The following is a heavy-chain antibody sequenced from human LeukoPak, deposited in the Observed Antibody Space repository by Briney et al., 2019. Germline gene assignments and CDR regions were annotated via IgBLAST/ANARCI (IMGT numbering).Heavy chain of an antibody. Sequence: SETLSLTCTVSGGSISSYYWSRIRQPAGKGLEWIGRIYTSGSTNYNPSLKSRVTMSVDTSKNQFSLKLSSVTAADTAVYYCAITNPYYYDSSGYESSYYGMDVWGQGTTVTVSS. D-gene: IGHD3-22*01. CDR1: GGSISSYY. CDR2: IYTSGST. V-gene: IGHV4-4*07. J-gene: IGHJ6*02. CDR3: AITNPYYYDSSGYESSYYGMDV.